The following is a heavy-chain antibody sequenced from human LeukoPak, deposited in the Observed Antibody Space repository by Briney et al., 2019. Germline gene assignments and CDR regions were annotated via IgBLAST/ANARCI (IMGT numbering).Heavy chain of an antibody. CDR3: AREGGSSWTHYYYMDV. Sequence: ASVKVSCKASGGTFSSYAISWVRQAPGQGLEWMGGIIPIFGTANYAQKFQGRVTITADKSTSTAYMELSSLRSEDTAVYYCAREGGSSWTHYYYMDVWGKGTRSPSP. J-gene: IGHJ6*03. V-gene: IGHV1-69*06. CDR1: GGTFSSYA. CDR2: IIPIFGTA. D-gene: IGHD6-13*01.